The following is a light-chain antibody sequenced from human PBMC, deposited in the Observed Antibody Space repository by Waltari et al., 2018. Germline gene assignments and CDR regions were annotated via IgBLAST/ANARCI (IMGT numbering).Light chain of an antibody. J-gene: IGLJ3*02. CDR1: SLRRYY. CDR3: NSRDSSGNLWV. V-gene: IGLV3-19*01. CDR2: GKN. Sequence: SSELTQDPAVSVALGQTVRITCQGDSLRRYYASWYQQKPGQAPVLVLYGKNNRPSGIPDRFSGSSSGNTASLTITGAQAEDEADYYCNSRDSSGNLWVFGGGTKLTVL.